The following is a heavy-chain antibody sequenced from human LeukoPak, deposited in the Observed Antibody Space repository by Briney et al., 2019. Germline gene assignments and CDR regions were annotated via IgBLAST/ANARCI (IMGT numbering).Heavy chain of an antibody. CDR1: GYSFTNYG. V-gene: IGHV1-18*01. Sequence: ASVKVSCKASGYSFTNYGITWERQAPGQGLEWMGWISAYNGNTNYAQKLQGRVTMTTDTSTSTAYMELRSLRSDDTAVYYCDRSWYKYYFDYWGQGTLVSVSS. CDR2: ISAYNGNT. CDR3: DRSWYKYYFDY. D-gene: IGHD6-13*01. J-gene: IGHJ4*02.